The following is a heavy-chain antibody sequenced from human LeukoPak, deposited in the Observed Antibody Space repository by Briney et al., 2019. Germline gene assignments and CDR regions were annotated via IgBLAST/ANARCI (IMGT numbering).Heavy chain of an antibody. J-gene: IGHJ4*02. CDR3: ASTKWELLPGNLDY. Sequence: ASVKVSCKASGYTFTGYYIHWVRQAPGQWLEWMGWINPNSGGTNYAQKFQGRVTMTRDTSISTAYMELSRLRSDDTAVYYCASTKWELLPGNLDYWGQGTLVTVSS. D-gene: IGHD1-26*01. CDR1: GYTFTGYY. CDR2: INPNSGGT. V-gene: IGHV1-2*02.